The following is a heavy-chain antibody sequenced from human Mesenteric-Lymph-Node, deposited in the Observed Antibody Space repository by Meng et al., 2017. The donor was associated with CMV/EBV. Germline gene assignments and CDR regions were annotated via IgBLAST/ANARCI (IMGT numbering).Heavy chain of an antibody. V-gene: IGHV3-30*02. Sequence: GGSLRLSCAASGFIFSSYGMHWVRQAPGKGLDWVAFIRTDGSSKYYRDSVKGRFTISRDNSRNTLYLQMNSLRAEDTAVYYCAKGYGMDVWGQGTTVTVSS. CDR1: GFIFSSYG. CDR2: IRTDGSSK. CDR3: AKGYGMDV. J-gene: IGHJ6*02.